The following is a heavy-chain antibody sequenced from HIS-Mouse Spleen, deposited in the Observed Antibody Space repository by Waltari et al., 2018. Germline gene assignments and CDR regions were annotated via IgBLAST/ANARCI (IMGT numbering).Heavy chain of an antibody. CDR3: AREIPYSSSWYDWYFDL. CDR2: IHYSGRT. D-gene: IGHD6-13*01. V-gene: IGHV4-39*07. Sequence: QLQLQESGPGLVKPSETLSLTCTVPGGSISSRSYYWGWIRQPPGKGLEWIGGIHYSGRTYYNPSLKSRVTISVDTSKNQFSLKLSSVTAADTAVYYCAREIPYSSSWYDWYFDLWGRGTLVTVSS. CDR1: GGSISSRSYY. J-gene: IGHJ2*01.